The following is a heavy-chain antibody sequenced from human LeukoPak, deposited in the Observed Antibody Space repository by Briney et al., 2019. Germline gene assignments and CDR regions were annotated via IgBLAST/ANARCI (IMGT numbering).Heavy chain of an antibody. V-gene: IGHV4-39*07. CDR2: IYYSGST. CDR1: GGSISSSSYY. CDR3: ARDRFLTGNFDY. D-gene: IGHD1-14*01. J-gene: IGHJ4*02. Sequence: SETLSLTCTVSGGSISSSSYYWGWICQPPGKGLEWIGSIYYSGSTYYNPSLKSRVTISVDTSKNQFSLKLSSVTAADTAVYYCARDRFLTGNFDYWGQGTLVTVSS.